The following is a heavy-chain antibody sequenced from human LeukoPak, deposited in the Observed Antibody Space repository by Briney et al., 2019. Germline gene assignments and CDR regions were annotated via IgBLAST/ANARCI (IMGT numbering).Heavy chain of an antibody. J-gene: IGHJ6*02. CDR3: TRPIERWFYSPGLDYYYGMDV. CDR2: IRSKANSYTT. V-gene: IGHV3-73*01. Sequence: GGSLKLSCAASGFTFSGSAMHWVRQASGKGLEWVGRIRSKANSYTTAYAASVKGRFTISRDDSKNTAYLQMNSLKTEDTAVYYCTRPIERWFYSPGLDYYYGMDVWGQGTTVTVSS. CDR1: GFTFSGSA. D-gene: IGHD3-10*01.